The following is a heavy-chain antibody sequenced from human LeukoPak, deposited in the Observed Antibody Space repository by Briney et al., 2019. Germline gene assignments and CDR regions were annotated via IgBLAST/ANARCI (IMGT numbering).Heavy chain of an antibody. D-gene: IGHD5-18*01. Sequence: ASVKVSCTASGYTFTSYAMHWVRQAPGQRLEWMGWINAGNGNTKYSQKFQGRVTITRDTSARTAYMELSSLRSEDTAVYYCARTTAMVTIFDYWGQGTLVTVSS. J-gene: IGHJ4*02. V-gene: IGHV1-3*01. CDR3: ARTTAMVTIFDY. CDR1: GYTFTSYA. CDR2: INAGNGNT.